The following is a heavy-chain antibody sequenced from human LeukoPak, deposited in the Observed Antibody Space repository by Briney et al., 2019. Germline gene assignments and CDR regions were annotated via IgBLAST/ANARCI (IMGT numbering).Heavy chain of an antibody. J-gene: IGHJ3*02. CDR3: AREKGRAFDT. V-gene: IGHV3-30*04. CDR2: ISYDGSNK. Sequence: GRSLRLSCAASGFTFSSYAMHWVRQAPGKGLEWVAVISYDGSNKYYADSVKGRFTISRDNSKNTLYLQMNSLRAEDTAVYYCAREKGRAFDTWGQGTMVTVSS. CDR1: GFTFSSYA.